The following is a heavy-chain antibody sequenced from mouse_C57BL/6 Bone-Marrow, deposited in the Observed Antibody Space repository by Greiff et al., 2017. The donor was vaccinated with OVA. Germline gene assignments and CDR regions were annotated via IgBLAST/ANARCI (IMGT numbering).Heavy chain of an antibody. J-gene: IGHJ3*01. CDR3: ARFYDYDLWFAY. CDR2: IHPNSGST. CDR1: GYTFTSYW. D-gene: IGHD2-4*01. Sequence: QVQLQQPGAELVKPGASVKLSCKASGYTFTSYWMHWVKQRPGQGLEWIGMIHPNSGSTNYNEKFKSKATLTVDKSSSTAYMQLSSLTSEDSAVYYCARFYDYDLWFAYWGQGTLVTVSA. V-gene: IGHV1-64*01.